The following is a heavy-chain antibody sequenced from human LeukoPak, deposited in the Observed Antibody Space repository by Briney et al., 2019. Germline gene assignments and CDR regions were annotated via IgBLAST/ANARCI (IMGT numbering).Heavy chain of an antibody. V-gene: IGHV4-34*01. CDR1: GGSFSGLY. Sequence: SETLALTCAVHGGSFSGLYWTWMRQPPGKGPEWIGEINHSRGTGYNPSLRSRVTISQDTSKNQFSLKLTSVTAADTAVYYCARGLGEGYPDSWGQGTLVIVSS. D-gene: IGHD1-1*01. J-gene: IGHJ4*02. CDR2: INHSRGT. CDR3: ARGLGEGYPDS.